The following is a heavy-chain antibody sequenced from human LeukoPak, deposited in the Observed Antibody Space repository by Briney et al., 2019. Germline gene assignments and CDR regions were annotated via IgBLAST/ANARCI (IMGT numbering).Heavy chain of an antibody. Sequence: PSETLSLTCTVSGGSISSSSYYWGWIRQPPGKGLEWLGSIYYSGSTYYNPSLKSRVTISVDTSKNQFSLKLSSVTAADTAVYYCVLGVGATGRSWAFDYWGQGTLVTVSS. J-gene: IGHJ4*02. D-gene: IGHD1-26*01. CDR1: GGSISSSSYY. CDR2: IYYSGST. CDR3: VLGVGATGRSWAFDY. V-gene: IGHV4-39*01.